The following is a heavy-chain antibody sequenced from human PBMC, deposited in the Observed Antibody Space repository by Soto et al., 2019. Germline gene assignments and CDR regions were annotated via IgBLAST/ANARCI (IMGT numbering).Heavy chain of an antibody. CDR3: ARRGYSYGTYYYYGMDV. Sequence: GESLKISWKAAGYSFTPFCIVWVRQMPGKGLEWMGFIYLSDSDTRYSPSFQGQVTISADKSISTAYLQWSSLKASDTAMYYCARRGYSYGTYYYYGMDVWGQGTTVTVSS. CDR1: GYSFTPFC. J-gene: IGHJ6*02. V-gene: IGHV5-51*01. D-gene: IGHD5-18*01. CDR2: IYLSDSDT.